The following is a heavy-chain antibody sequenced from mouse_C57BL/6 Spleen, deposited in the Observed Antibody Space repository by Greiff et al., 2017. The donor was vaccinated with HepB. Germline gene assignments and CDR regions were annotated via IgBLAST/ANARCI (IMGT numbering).Heavy chain of an antibody. Sequence: EVKLMESGAELVRPGASVKLSCTASGFNIKDYYMHWVKQRPEQGLEWIGRIDPEDGDTEYAPKFQGKATMTVDTSSNTAYLQLSSLTSEDTAVYYCTTYYYGSSHYWGQGTTLTVSS. CDR1: GFNIKDYY. V-gene: IGHV14-1*01. J-gene: IGHJ2*01. D-gene: IGHD1-1*01. CDR3: TTYYYGSSHY. CDR2: IDPEDGDT.